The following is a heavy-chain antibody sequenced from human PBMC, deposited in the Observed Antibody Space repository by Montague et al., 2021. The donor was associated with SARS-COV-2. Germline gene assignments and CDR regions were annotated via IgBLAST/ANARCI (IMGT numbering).Heavy chain of an antibody. J-gene: IGHJ4*02. CDR2: IRGNGGST. D-gene: IGHD3-9*01. V-gene: IGHV3-23*01. Sequence: SLRLSCAASGFTFSSYAMSWVRQAPGKGLEWVSGIRGNGGSTYYADSVKGRFTSSRDNPKKTLYLQMNSLRAEDTAVYYCARLDIMTAYPYEYWGQGTLVTVSS. CDR1: GFTFSSYA. CDR3: ARLDIMTAYPYEY.